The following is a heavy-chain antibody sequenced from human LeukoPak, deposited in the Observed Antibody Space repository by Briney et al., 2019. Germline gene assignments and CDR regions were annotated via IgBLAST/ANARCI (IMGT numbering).Heavy chain of an antibody. CDR2: ISGSGGST. CDR3: AKDSPVDYYDSSGYYGGAFDI. D-gene: IGHD3-22*01. CDR1: GVTLSSYA. Sequence: PGGSLRLSCAASGVTLSSYAMSWVRQAPGKGLEWVSAISGSGGSTYYADSVKGRFTISRDNSKNTLYLQMNSLRAEDTAVYYCAKDSPVDYYDSSGYYGGAFDIWGQGTMVTVSS. V-gene: IGHV3-23*01. J-gene: IGHJ3*02.